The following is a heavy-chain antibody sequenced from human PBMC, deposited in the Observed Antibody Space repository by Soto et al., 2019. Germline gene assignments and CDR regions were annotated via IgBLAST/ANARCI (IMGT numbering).Heavy chain of an antibody. V-gene: IGHV1-8*01. CDR2: MNPNSGNT. Sequence: QVQLVQSGAEVKKPGASVKVSCKASGYTFTSYDINWVRQATGQGLEWMGWMNPNSGNTGYAQKFQGRVTKTRNTSISTAYMELGSLRSEDTAVYYCAGLEGSGAYPPFDPWGQGTLVTVSS. CDR3: AGLEGSGAYPPFDP. D-gene: IGHD3-10*01. CDR1: GYTFTSYD. J-gene: IGHJ5*02.